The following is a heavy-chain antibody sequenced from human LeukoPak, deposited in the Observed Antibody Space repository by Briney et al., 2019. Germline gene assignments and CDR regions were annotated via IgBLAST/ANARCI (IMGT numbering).Heavy chain of an antibody. CDR1: GFTFSSYA. D-gene: IGHD2-21*02. Sequence: PGGSLRLSCAASGFTFSSYAMSWVRQAPGKGLEWVSAISGSGGSTYYADSVKGRFTISRDNSKNTLYLQMNSLRAEDTAVYYCARGGLIVVVTAIGGDWFDPWGQGTLVTVSS. J-gene: IGHJ5*02. V-gene: IGHV3-23*01. CDR2: ISGSGGST. CDR3: ARGGLIVVVTAIGGDWFDP.